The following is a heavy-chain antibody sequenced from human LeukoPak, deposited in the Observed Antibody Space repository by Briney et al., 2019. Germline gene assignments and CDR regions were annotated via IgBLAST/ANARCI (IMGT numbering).Heavy chain of an antibody. Sequence: PSETLSLTCTVSGGSISTYYWSWIRQPPGKGLEWIAYIFYSGSTNYNPSLKGRVTISVDTSDNQFSLKLSSVTAADTAVYYCARHSASWYYFEYWGQGTLVTVSS. D-gene: IGHD6-13*01. CDR3: ARHSASWYYFEY. V-gene: IGHV4-59*08. CDR2: IFYSGST. J-gene: IGHJ4*02. CDR1: GGSISTYY.